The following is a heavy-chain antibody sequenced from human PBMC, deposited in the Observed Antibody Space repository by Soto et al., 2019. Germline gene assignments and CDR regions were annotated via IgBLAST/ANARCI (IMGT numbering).Heavy chain of an antibody. V-gene: IGHV3-33*03. CDR2: IWYDGSYT. Sequence: QVHLAESGGGVVQPGTSLRLSCAASGFPFDRYAIHWVRQAPGKGLEWVAAIWYDGSYTYCGESVKGRFLISRDNSKNTVFLEMNSLRAEDAAVYFCAKGRIAVAAGAFDSWGPGTRVIVSS. J-gene: IGHJ3*01. D-gene: IGHD6-19*01. CDR3: AKGRIAVAAGAFDS. CDR1: GFPFDRYA.